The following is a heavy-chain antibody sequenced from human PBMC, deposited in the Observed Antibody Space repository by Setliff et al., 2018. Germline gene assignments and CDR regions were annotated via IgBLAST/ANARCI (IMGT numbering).Heavy chain of an antibody. V-gene: IGHV4-61*09. CDR2: IYTSGST. CDR3: ARAPQYSNFWYALSWFDP. J-gene: IGHJ5*02. D-gene: IGHD3-3*01. Sequence: SETLSLTCTVSGGSISSGSYYWNWIRQPAGKGLEWIGHIYTSGSTNYNTSLSSRVTISLDTSKNQFSLKLTSVTAADTAVYYCARAPQYSNFWYALSWFDPWGQGTLVTVSS. CDR1: GGSISSGSYY.